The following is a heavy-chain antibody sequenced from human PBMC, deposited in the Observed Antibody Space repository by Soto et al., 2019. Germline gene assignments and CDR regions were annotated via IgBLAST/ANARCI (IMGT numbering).Heavy chain of an antibody. V-gene: IGHV1-18*04. Sequence: QVQLVQSGAEVKKPGASVKVSCKASGYTFTSYGISWVRQAPGQGLEWMGWISAYNGNTNYAQQLQGRVTMTTDTSTSTAYMELRSLRSDDTAVYYWAIAGDVVVVVGYLDYWGQGTLVPVSS. CDR1: GYTFTSYG. CDR3: AIAGDVVVVVGYLDY. D-gene: IGHD2-15*01. J-gene: IGHJ4*02. CDR2: ISAYNGNT.